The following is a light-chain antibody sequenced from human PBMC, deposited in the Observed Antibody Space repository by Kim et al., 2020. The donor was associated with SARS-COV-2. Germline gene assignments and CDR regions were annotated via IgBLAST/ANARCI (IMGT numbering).Light chain of an antibody. J-gene: IGKJ4*01. V-gene: IGKV3-15*01. Sequence: CPGERVTLSCRASQSVSNNLAWYQQRPGQAPRLLIYGASTRATDISARFSGSGSGTEFTLTIRSLQSEDFAVYYCQQYNDWPLLTFGGGTKVDIK. CDR3: QQYNDWPLLT. CDR2: GAS. CDR1: QSVSNN.